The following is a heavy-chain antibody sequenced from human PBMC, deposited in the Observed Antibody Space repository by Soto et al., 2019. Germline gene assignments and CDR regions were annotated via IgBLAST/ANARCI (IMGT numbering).Heavy chain of an antibody. V-gene: IGHV1-46*01. Sequence: ASVKVSCKASGYTFTSYYMHWVRQAPGQGLEWMGIINPSGGSTSYAQKFQGRVTMTRDTSTSTVYMELSRLRSDDTAVYYCAREVFYYGMDVWGQGTTVTVSS. CDR2: INPSGGST. CDR1: GYTFTSYY. J-gene: IGHJ6*02. CDR3: AREVFYYGMDV.